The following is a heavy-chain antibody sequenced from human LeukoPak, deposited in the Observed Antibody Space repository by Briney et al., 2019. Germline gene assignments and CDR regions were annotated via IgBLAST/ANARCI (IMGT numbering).Heavy chain of an antibody. CDR2: FNPIFGSA. D-gene: IGHD3-10*01. CDR3: ARDFGSGVFDP. J-gene: IGHJ5*02. CDR1: GDSFGTYG. V-gene: IGHV1-69*05. Sequence: GASVKVSCKASGDSFGTYGITWVRQAPGEGLEWMGGFNPIFGSAQYAQKFQSRVTITMDVSARTVYMELSSLRSEDTTIYYCARDFGSGVFDPWGQGTLVTVSS.